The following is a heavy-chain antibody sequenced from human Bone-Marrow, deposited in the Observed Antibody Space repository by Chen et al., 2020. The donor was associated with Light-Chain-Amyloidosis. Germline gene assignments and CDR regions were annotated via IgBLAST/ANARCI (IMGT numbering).Heavy chain of an antibody. Sequence: VQLVQSGAEVKKPGSSVKVSCEASGATFSHYAFSWVRQAPGQGLEWIGGIIPILGRTNYAQKFQGRVTITADEATSIAYMELSSLRSDDTAIYFCARETLASWRPYYFDFWGQGTLVTVAS. CDR2: IIPILGRT. CDR3: ARETLASWRPYYFDF. V-gene: IGHV1-69*01. CDR1: GATFSHYA. J-gene: IGHJ4*02. D-gene: IGHD2-15*01.